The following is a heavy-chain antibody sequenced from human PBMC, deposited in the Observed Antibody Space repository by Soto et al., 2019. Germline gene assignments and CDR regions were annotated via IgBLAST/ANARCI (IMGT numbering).Heavy chain of an antibody. CDR1: GDSVSSNSAA. CDR2: TYYRSKWYN. Sequence: PSQTLSLTCAVSGDSVSSNSAAWNLIRQSPSRGLEWLGRTYYRSKWYNEYAVSVKSRITINPDTSKNQFSLQLNSVTPEDTAVYYCARLDFEGTVPFDYWGQGTLVTVSS. J-gene: IGHJ4*02. D-gene: IGHD3-10*02. V-gene: IGHV6-1*01. CDR3: ARLDFEGTVPFDY.